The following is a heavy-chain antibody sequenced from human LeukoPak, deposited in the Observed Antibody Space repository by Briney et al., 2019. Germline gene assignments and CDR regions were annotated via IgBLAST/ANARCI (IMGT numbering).Heavy chain of an antibody. J-gene: IGHJ4*02. Sequence: ASVKVSCKASGCTFTGYYMHWVRQTPGQGLEWMGWINPNSGGTNYAQKFQGRVTMTRDTSISTAYMELSRLRSDDTAVYYCARVAPRESGYSYQGFDYWGQGTLVTVSS. D-gene: IGHD5-18*01. CDR2: INPNSGGT. CDR3: ARVAPRESGYSYQGFDY. CDR1: GCTFTGYY. V-gene: IGHV1-2*02.